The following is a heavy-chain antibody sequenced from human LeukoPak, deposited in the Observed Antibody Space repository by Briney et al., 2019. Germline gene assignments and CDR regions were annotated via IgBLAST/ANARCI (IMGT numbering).Heavy chain of an antibody. V-gene: IGHV3-23*01. CDR1: GFTFRIYG. CDR3: ARVPYGDYDYYYYMDV. CDR2: ISGSGGST. Sequence: PGGSLRLSCAASGFTFRIYGMSWVRQAPGKGLEWVSAISGSGGSTYYADSVKGRFTISRDNSKNTLYLQMNSLRAEDTAVYYCARVPYGDYDYYYYMDVWGKGTTVTISS. D-gene: IGHD4-17*01. J-gene: IGHJ6*03.